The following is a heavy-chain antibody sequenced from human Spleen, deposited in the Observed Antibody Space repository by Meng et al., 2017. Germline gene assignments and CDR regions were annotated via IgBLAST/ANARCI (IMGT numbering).Heavy chain of an antibody. Sequence: QVQLVESGGGLVKPGGSLRLAWAASRFTFSDYYMSWIRQAPGKGLEWISYISTSGNTIYYTDSVKGRFAISRDNAKNSLYLQMSSLRAEDTAVYYCARGFNGGNSGAFGYWGQGTLVTVSS. D-gene: IGHD4-23*01. CDR2: ISTSGNTI. V-gene: IGHV3-11*01. J-gene: IGHJ4*02. CDR1: RFTFSDYY. CDR3: ARGFNGGNSGAFGY.